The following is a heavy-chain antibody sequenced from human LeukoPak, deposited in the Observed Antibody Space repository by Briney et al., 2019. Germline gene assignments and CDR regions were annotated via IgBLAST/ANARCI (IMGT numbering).Heavy chain of an antibody. CDR2: SGTRSGTK. V-gene: IGHV3-21*01. CDR3: LLQMTYGELSDPDF. Sequence: QSGGSLRLSCAASGFTLSSLAMHWVRQAPGKGLGWVSSSGTRSGTKYYADSVMGRFTISRDSAMNSVSLQINSLRAEDTAVYYCLLQMTYGELSDPDFRGQGTLVTVSS. CDR1: GFTLSSLA. D-gene: IGHD3-16*02. J-gene: IGHJ4*02.